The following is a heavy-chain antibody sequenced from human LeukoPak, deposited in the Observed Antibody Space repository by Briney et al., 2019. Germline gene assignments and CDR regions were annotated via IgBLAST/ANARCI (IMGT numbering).Heavy chain of an antibody. D-gene: IGHD2-2*01. Sequence: GGSLRLSCAASGFTFSSYAMSWVRQAPGKGLEWVSAISGSGGSTYYADSVKGRFTISRDNSKNTLYLQMNSLRAEDTDVYYCAKAQDIVVVPGGVFDYWGQGTLVTV. CDR2: ISGSGGST. CDR1: GFTFSSYA. J-gene: IGHJ4*02. CDR3: AKAQDIVVVPGGVFDY. V-gene: IGHV3-23*01.